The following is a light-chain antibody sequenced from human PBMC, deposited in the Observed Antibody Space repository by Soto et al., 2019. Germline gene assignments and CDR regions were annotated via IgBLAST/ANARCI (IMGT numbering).Light chain of an antibody. CDR1: SSDVGGYKF. V-gene: IGLV2-14*01. CDR2: EVS. Sequence: QSALTQPASVSGSPGQSITISCTGTSSDVGGYKFVSWYQQHPGKAPKLIIYEVSNRPSGVSNRFSGSKSGNAASLTISGLQAEDEADYYCSSYARSCSVVFGGGTKLTVL. J-gene: IGLJ3*02. CDR3: SSYARSCSVV.